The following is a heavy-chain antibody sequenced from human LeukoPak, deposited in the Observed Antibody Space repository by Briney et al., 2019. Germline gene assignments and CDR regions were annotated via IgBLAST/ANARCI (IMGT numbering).Heavy chain of an antibody. V-gene: IGHV3-23*01. D-gene: IGHD3-3*01. J-gene: IGHJ6*03. Sequence: PGGSLGLSCSASGFTFSSYAMTWVRQAPGKGLEWVSTISGRGDLEFYTESVKGRFTISRDHSKNTVHVQMDSLRAEDTAIYYCAREGDFWSGYPIDHYYYMDAWGKGTTVTVTS. CDR2: ISGRGDLE. CDR3: AREGDFWSGYPIDHYYYMDA. CDR1: GFTFSSYA.